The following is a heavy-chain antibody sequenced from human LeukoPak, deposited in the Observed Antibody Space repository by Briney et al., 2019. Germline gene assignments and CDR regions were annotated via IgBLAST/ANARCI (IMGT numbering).Heavy chain of an antibody. J-gene: IGHJ3*02. CDR1: GYTITGYY. CDR3: ARKRGVGVDTNAFDM. D-gene: IGHD3-3*01. V-gene: IGHV1-2*02. Sequence: ASVKVSCKASGYTITGYYMHWVRQAPGRGLEWMGWINPNSDGSTYAQKFQGRVTMTRDTSINTAYMELSRLRSDDTAVYYCARKRGVGVDTNAFDMWGQGTMVTVSS. CDR2: INPNSDGS.